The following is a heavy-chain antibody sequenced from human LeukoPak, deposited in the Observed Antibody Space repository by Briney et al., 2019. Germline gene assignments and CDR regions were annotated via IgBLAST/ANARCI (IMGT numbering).Heavy chain of an antibody. CDR2: ISSSGSTI. CDR1: GFTFSDYY. CDR3: AREGPRGHTYDLTFGY. Sequence: PGGSLRLSCAASGFTFSDYYMSWIRQAPGKGLEWVSYISSSGSTIYYADSVKGRFTVSRDIAKNSLYLQMNSLRAEDTAVYYCAREGPRGHTYDLTFGYWGQGTLVTVSS. V-gene: IGHV3-11*04. J-gene: IGHJ4*02. D-gene: IGHD5-18*01.